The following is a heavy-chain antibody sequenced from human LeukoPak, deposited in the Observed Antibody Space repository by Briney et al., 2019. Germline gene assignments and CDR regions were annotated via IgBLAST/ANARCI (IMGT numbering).Heavy chain of an antibody. CDR3: ARSSSWYYFDY. CDR1: GFTFSSYA. J-gene: IGHJ4*02. D-gene: IGHD6-13*01. V-gene: IGHV3-23*01. Sequence: GGSLRLSCAVSGFTFSSYAMNWVRQAPGKGLEWVSGISGSGAGTYYADSVKGRFSISRDNSKNTLYLVMNSVRAEDTAVYYCARSSSWYYFDYWGQGTLVTVSS. CDR2: ISGSGAGT.